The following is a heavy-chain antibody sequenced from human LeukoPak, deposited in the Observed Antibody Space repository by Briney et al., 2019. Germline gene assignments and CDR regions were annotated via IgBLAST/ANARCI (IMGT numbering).Heavy chain of an antibody. CDR3: AKDARHLNYYDSSGYAQH. D-gene: IGHD3-22*01. CDR1: GFTFSSYG. V-gene: IGHV3-23*01. CDR2: ISGSGGST. Sequence: TGGSLRLSCAASGFTFSSYGMSWVRQAPGKGLEWVSAISGSGGSTYYADSVKGRFTISRDNSKNTLYLQMNSLRAEDTAVYYCAKDARHLNYYDSSGYAQHWGQGTLVTVSS. J-gene: IGHJ1*01.